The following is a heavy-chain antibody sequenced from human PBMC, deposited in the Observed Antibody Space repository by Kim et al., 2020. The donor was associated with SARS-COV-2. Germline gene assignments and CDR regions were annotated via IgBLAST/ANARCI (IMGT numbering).Heavy chain of an antibody. CDR2: IRSKANSYAT. V-gene: IGHV3-73*01. CDR3: TRVPGIRGSWWDAFD. D-gene: IGHD6-13*01. Sequence: GGSLRLSCAASGFTFSDSAIHWVRQASGRGLEWVGRIRSKANSYATAYAASVKGRFTISRDDSKNTAFLQMSSLKIEDTALYYCTRVPGIRGSWWDAFD. J-gene: IGHJ3*02. CDR1: GFTFSDSA.